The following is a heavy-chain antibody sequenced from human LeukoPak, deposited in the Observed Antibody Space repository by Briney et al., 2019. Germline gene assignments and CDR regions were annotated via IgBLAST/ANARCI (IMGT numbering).Heavy chain of an antibody. CDR2: INPNSGGT. Sequence: ASVKVSCKASGYTFTGYYMHWVRQAPGQGLEWMGWINPNSGGTNYAQKFQGRVTMTRDTSVSTAYMELSRLRSDDTAVYYCARGRGIAVAGGILFHYWGQGTLVTVSS. D-gene: IGHD6-19*01. V-gene: IGHV1-2*02. CDR3: ARGRGIAVAGGILFHY. CDR1: GYTFTGYY. J-gene: IGHJ4*02.